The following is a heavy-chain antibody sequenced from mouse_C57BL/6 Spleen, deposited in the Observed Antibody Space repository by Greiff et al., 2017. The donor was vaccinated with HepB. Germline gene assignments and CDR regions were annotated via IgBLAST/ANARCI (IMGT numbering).Heavy chain of an antibody. CDR2: IDPSDSYT. CDR3: ARRSTMFDY. V-gene: IGHV1-50*01. CDR1: GYTFTSYW. Sequence: QVQLQQPGAELVKPGASVKLSCKASGYTFTSYWMQWVKQRPGQGLEWIGEIDPSDSYTNYNQKFKGKATLTVDTSSSTAYMQLSSLTSEDSAVYCWARRSTMFDYWGQGTTLTVSS. D-gene: IGHD2-1*01. J-gene: IGHJ2*01.